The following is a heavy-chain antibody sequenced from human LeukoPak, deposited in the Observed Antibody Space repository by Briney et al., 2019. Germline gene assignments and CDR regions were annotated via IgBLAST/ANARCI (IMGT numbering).Heavy chain of an antibody. CDR3: ARQPSGGDGKRHFDY. CDR1: GYSFTNYW. CDR2: IYPGDSDT. V-gene: IGHV5-51*01. D-gene: IGHD2-21*01. J-gene: IGHJ4*02. Sequence: GESLKISCKGSGYSFTNYWIGWVRQMPGKGLEWMGIIYPGDSDTRYSPSFQGQVTISADKSITTAYLQWTSLKASDTGMYYCARQPSGGDGKRHFDYWGQGTLVTVSS.